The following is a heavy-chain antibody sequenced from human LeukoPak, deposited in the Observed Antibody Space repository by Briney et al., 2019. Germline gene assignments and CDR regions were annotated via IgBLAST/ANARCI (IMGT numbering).Heavy chain of an antibody. V-gene: IGHV3-7*03. D-gene: IGHD4-17*01. CDR2: IKQDGSEK. CDR3: ATQTTVTSNAFDI. Sequence: GGSLRLSCAASGFTFSSYWMSWVRRAPGKGLEWVANIKQDGSEKYYVDSVKGRFTISRDNSKNTLYLQMNSLRAEDTAVYYCATQTTVTSNAFDIWGQGTLVTVSS. CDR1: GFTFSSYW. J-gene: IGHJ3*02.